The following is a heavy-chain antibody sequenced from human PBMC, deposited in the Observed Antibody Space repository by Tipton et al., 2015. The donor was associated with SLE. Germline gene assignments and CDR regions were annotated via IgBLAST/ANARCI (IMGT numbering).Heavy chain of an antibody. V-gene: IGHV4-61*02. CDR2: IYNSGIT. Sequence: TLSLTCTVSGDSFSSGSSSWNWVRQPAGKGLEWIGLIYNSGITNYNPSLQSRVTLSVDMSKNQFSLRLNSVTAADTGVYYCVKSVVVVSPRDYYYYMDVWGKGTTVTVSS. CDR3: VKSVVVVSPRDYYYYMDV. CDR1: GDSFSSGSSS. D-gene: IGHD2-15*01. J-gene: IGHJ6*03.